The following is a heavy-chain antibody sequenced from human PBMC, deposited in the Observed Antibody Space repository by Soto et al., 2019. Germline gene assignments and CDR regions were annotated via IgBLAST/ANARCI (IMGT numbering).Heavy chain of an antibody. D-gene: IGHD1-1*01. J-gene: IGHJ4*02. CDR1: GFTLSSYW. CDR3: ARDLPTGTPPPYFDY. CDR2: IDRDETFI. V-gene: IGHV3-74*01. Sequence: EVQLVESGGGLVQPGGSLRLSCAGSGFTLSSYWMHWVRQAPGKGLEWVSRIDRDETFITYADSVKGRFTISRDNAKNTLYLQMHSLRVEDTAVYYCARDLPTGTPPPYFDYWGQGTLVTVSS.